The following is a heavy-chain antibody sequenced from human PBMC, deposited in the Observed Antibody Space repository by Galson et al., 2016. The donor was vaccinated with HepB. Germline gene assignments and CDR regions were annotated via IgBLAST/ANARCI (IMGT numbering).Heavy chain of an antibody. CDR1: GFIFNSHA. V-gene: IGHV3-30-3*02. Sequence: SLRLSCAASGFIFNSHAMNWVRQAPGKGLEWVAAISYDGSNEYYADPVKGRFTISRDNSNNILFLQMSSLRADDTAVYFCAKRHEYCPPVGCSVDYRGQGTLVSVSS. CDR2: ISYDGSNE. J-gene: IGHJ4*02. CDR3: AKRHEYCPPVGCSVDY. D-gene: IGHD2/OR15-2a*01.